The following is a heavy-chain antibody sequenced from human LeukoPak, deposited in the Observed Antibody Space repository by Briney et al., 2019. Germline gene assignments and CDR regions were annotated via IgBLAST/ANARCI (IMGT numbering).Heavy chain of an antibody. J-gene: IGHJ2*01. D-gene: IGHD6-19*01. V-gene: IGHV1-18*01. CDR1: GYTFTRYG. CDR3: ARDPSNSSGRYWYIDV. CDR2: ISGYNGDT. Sequence: ASVKVSCKASGYTFTRYGFSWVRRAPGQGLEWMGWISGYNGDTIYAQKFQGRVTMTTDTSTSTAYMELRSLRSDDTAVYYCARDPSNSSGRYWYIDVWGRGTLVTVSS.